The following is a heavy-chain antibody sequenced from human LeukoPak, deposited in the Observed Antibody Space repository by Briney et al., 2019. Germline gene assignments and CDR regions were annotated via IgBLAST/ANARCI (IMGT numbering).Heavy chain of an antibody. CDR3: ARADYVDAFDI. Sequence: PSETLSLTCTVSGGSISSGSCYWSWIRQPAGKGLVWIGRIYTSGSTNYNPSLKSRVTISVDTSKNQFSLKLSSVTAADTAVYYCARADYVDAFDIWGQGTMVTVSS. V-gene: IGHV4-61*02. CDR1: GGSISSGSCY. CDR2: IYTSGST. D-gene: IGHD4-17*01. J-gene: IGHJ3*02.